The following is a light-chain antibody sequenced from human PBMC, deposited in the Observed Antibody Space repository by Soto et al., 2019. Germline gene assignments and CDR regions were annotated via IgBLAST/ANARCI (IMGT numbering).Light chain of an antibody. CDR2: EGS. V-gene: IGLV2-23*01. Sequence: QSALTQPVSVSGSPGQSITISCTGTSXDVGSYNLVSWYQQHPGKAPKLMIYEGSKRPSGVSNRFSGSKSGSTASLTISGLQAEDEADYYCCSYAGSSTFYVFGTGTKVTVL. J-gene: IGLJ1*01. CDR1: SXDVGSYNL. CDR3: CSYAGSSTFYV.